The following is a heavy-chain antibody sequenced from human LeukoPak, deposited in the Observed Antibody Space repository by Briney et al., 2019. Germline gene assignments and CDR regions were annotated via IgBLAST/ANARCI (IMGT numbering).Heavy chain of an antibody. V-gene: IGHV4-30-2*01. CDR1: GGSISSGGYY. J-gene: IGHJ5*02. D-gene: IGHD2-2*01. Sequence: SETLSLTCTVSGGSISSGGYYWSWIRQTPGKGLEWIGYIYHSGSTYYNPSLKSRVTISVDRSKNQFSLKLSSVTAADTAVYYCARDLGDCSSTSCSTPWGQGTLVTVSS. CDR3: ARDLGDCSSTSCSTP. CDR2: IYHSGST.